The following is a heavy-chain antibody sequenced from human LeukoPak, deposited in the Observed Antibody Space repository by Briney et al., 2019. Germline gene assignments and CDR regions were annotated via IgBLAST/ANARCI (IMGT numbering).Heavy chain of an antibody. CDR1: GFTFTDYA. CDR2: ISGGGGTT. J-gene: IGHJ3*02. V-gene: IGHV3-23*01. Sequence: PGGSLRLSCAASGFTFTDYAMNWVRQAPGKGLEWVSDISGGGGTTYYADSVKGRFTISRDNSKNTLYLQMNSLRAEDTAVYYCARDYYDSRIAFDIWGQGTMVTVSS. CDR3: ARDYYDSRIAFDI. D-gene: IGHD3-22*01.